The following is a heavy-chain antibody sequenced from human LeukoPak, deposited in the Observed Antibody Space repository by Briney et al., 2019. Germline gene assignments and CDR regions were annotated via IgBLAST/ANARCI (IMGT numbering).Heavy chain of an antibody. D-gene: IGHD1-26*01. CDR3: ARHRSGTYYRFDY. J-gene: IGHJ4*02. CDR1: GDSIGSSSYF. Sequence: SETLSLTCTVSGDSIGSSSYFWDWLRQPPGKGLEWIGSIYYGGSSYYNPSLKSRVTISVDTSKNQFSLKLSSVTAADTAVYYCARHRSGTYYRFDYWGQGTLVTVSS. V-gene: IGHV4-39*01. CDR2: IYYGGSS.